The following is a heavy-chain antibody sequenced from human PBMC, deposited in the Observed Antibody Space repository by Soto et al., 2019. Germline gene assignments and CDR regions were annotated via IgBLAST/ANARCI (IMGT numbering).Heavy chain of an antibody. CDR2: TIPIFGTA. D-gene: IGHD2-21*01. J-gene: IGHJ6*02. CDR1: GGTFSSYA. V-gene: IGHV1-69*06. Sequence: QVQLVQSGAEVKKPGSSVKVSCKASGGTFSSYAISWVRQAPGQGLEWMGGTIPIFGTANYAQKFQGRVTITADKSTSTAYMELSSLRSEDTAVYYCAREVMATNPHYYGMDVWGQGTTVTVSS. CDR3: AREVMATNPHYYGMDV.